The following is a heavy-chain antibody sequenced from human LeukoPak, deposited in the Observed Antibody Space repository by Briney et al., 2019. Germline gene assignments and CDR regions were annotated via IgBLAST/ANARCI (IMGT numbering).Heavy chain of an antibody. CDR3: ARDLRSLPPVLWFGELSGFDY. J-gene: IGHJ4*02. D-gene: IGHD3-10*01. CDR2: IKQDGSEK. V-gene: IGHV3-7*01. CDR1: GFTFSSYW. Sequence: GGSLRLSCAASGFTFSSYWMSWVRQAPGKGPEWVANIKQDGSEKYYVDSVKGRFTISRDNAKNSLYLQMNSLRAEDTAVYYCARDLRSLPPVLWFGELSGFDYWGQGTLVTVSS.